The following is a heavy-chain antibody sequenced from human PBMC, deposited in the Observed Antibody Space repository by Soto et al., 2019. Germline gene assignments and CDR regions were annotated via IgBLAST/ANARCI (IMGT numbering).Heavy chain of an antibody. CDR2: INAGNGNT. Sequence: APVEASCKASGYTITKYVICSPRQSPGQRLEWMGWINAGNGNTKYSQKVQVRAIITRDTSARTAYMVLSSLGCAYTAVYYCARATDTLITIYYGMDVGGQGTTVTVSS. CDR3: ARATDTLITIYYGMDV. J-gene: IGHJ6*02. V-gene: IGHV1-3*01. D-gene: IGHD3-3*01. CDR1: GYTITKYV.